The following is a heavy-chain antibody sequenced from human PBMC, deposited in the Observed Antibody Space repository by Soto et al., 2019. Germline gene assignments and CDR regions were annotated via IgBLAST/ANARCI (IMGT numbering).Heavy chain of an antibody. D-gene: IGHD3-22*01. CDR2: MNPNSGNT. CDR3: ARDRAYYESSGLYFDY. Sequence: ASVKVSCKASGYTFTSYDINWVRQATGQGLEWMGWMNPNSGNTGYAQKFQGRVTMTRNTSISTAYMELSSLRSADTAVYYCARDRAYYESSGLYFDYWGQGTLVTVSS. V-gene: IGHV1-8*01. CDR1: GYTFTSYD. J-gene: IGHJ4*02.